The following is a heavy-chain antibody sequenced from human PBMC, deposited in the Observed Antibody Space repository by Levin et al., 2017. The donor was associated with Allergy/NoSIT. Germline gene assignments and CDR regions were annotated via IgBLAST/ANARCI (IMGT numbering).Heavy chain of an antibody. J-gene: IGHJ4*02. Sequence: LSLTCAASGFVFTNYALHWVRQAPGKGLEWVAVTSFDGSRTSYAESVKGRFTISRDNPKTTLYLQMNSLRSEDTATYYCARDTNFADYLFGQDDDSEGLDYWGQETQVTVSS. CDR2: TSFDGSRT. D-gene: IGHD3/OR15-3a*01. CDR1: GFVFTNYA. CDR3: ARDTNFADYLFGQDDDSEGLDY. V-gene: IGHV3-30*04.